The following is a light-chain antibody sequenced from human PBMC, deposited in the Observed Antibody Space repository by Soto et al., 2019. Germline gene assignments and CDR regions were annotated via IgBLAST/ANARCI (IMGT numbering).Light chain of an antibody. CDR1: QSVFYTSNNKNY. CDR3: QQYYGTPYT. J-gene: IGKJ2*01. CDR2: WAS. V-gene: IGKV4-1*01. Sequence: DIVMTQSPDSLAVSLGERATINCKSSQSVFYTSNNKNYLAWYQQTTGQPPNLLIYWASTRESGVPDRCSGSGSWTDFTLTISSLQAEDVAVYYCQQYYGTPYTFGQGTKLEIK.